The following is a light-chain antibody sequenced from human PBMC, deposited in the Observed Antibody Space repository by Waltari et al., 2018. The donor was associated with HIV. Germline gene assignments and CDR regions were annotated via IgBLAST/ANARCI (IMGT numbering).Light chain of an antibody. CDR3: QQSYSAPET. CDR2: AAS. CDR1: QSISSS. V-gene: IGKV1-39*01. J-gene: IGKJ2*01. Sequence: DIQMTQSPSSLSASVGDRVTITCRASQSISSSLNWYQQKPEKAPKLLIHAASSVQSGVPSRFSGSGSGTDFTRTINSLQPEDFATYYCQQSYSAPETFGQGTKLDIK.